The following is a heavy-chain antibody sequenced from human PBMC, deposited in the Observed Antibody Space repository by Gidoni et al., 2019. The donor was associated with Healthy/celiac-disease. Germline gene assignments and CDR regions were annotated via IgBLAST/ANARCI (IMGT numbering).Heavy chain of an antibody. CDR3: ARDPGGSPNYDSSGSGGWYFDL. Sequence: QLQLQESGSGLVKPSQTLSLTCAVSGGSISSGGYSWSWIRQPPGKGLEWIGYIYHSGSTYYNPSLKSRVTISVDRSKNQFSLKLSSVTAADTAVYYCARDPGGSPNYDSSGSGGWYFDLWGRGTLVTVSS. CDR2: IYHSGST. J-gene: IGHJ2*01. V-gene: IGHV4-30-2*01. D-gene: IGHD3-22*01. CDR1: GGSISSGGYS.